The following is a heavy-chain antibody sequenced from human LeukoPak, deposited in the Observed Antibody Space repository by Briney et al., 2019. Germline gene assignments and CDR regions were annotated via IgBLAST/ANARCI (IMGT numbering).Heavy chain of an antibody. Sequence: PSETLSLTCTVSGGSISSYYWSWIRQPPGKGLEWIGYIYYGGSTNYNPSLKSRVTISVDTSKNQFSLKLSSVTAADTAVYYCARHGGEYYYDSSGYYGYWGQGTLVTVSS. CDR1: GGSISSYY. D-gene: IGHD3-22*01. V-gene: IGHV4-59*08. J-gene: IGHJ4*02. CDR3: ARHGGEYYYDSSGYYGY. CDR2: IYYGGST.